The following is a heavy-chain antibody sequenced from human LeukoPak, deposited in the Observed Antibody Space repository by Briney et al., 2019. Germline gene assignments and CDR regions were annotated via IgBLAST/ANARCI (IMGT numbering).Heavy chain of an antibody. V-gene: IGHV1-69*01. D-gene: IGHD6-19*01. CDR1: GGTFSSYA. J-gene: IGHJ6*02. CDR3: ARVPYSSVGVDYYYYYGMDV. Sequence: SVKVSCTASGGTFSSYAISWVRQAPGQGLEWMGGIIPTFGTANYAQKFQGRVTITADETTSTAYMELSSLRSEDTAVYYCARVPYSSVGVDYYYYYGMDVWGQGTTVTVSS. CDR2: IIPTFGTA.